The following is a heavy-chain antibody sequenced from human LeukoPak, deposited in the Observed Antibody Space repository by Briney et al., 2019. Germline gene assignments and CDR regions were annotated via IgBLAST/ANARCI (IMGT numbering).Heavy chain of an antibody. Sequence: PSETLSLTCTVSGGSISSYYWSWIRQPPGKGLEWIGYIYYTGSTNYNPSLKSRVTISVDTSKNQFSLKLSSVTAADTAVYYCARHYGHAFDYWGQGALVTVSS. J-gene: IGHJ4*01. CDR2: IYYTGST. D-gene: IGHD3-16*01. CDR1: GGSISSYY. V-gene: IGHV4-59*08. CDR3: ARHYGHAFDY.